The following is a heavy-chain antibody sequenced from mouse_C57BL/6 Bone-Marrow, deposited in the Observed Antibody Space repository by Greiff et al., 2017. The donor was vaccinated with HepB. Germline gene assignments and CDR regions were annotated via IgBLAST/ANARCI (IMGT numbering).Heavy chain of an antibody. Sequence: EVHLVESGPELVKPGASVKIPCKASGYTFTDYNMDWVKQSHGKSLEWIGDINPNNGGTIYNQKFKGKATLTVDKSSSTAYMELRSLTSEDTAVYYCARSGYSNYVGYAMDYWGQGTSVTVSS. D-gene: IGHD2-5*01. CDR1: GYTFTDYN. CDR2: INPNNGGT. V-gene: IGHV1-18*01. J-gene: IGHJ4*01. CDR3: ARSGYSNYVGYAMDY.